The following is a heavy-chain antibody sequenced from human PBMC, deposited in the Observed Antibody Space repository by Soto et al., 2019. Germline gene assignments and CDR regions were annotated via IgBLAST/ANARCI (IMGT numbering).Heavy chain of an antibody. Sequence: SETLSLTCDVSGDTISTGGYTWAWIRQPPGKALEWIGHTYHSGNPYYNPSLKSRVIISVDRSKNQFSLKLSSVTAVDTAVYYCARHSTGELSYYYYYGMDVWGQGTTVTVSS. V-gene: IGHV4-30-2*01. CDR1: GDTISTGGYT. D-gene: IGHD3-16*01. CDR3: ARHSTGELSYYYYYGMDV. J-gene: IGHJ6*02. CDR2: TYHSGNP.